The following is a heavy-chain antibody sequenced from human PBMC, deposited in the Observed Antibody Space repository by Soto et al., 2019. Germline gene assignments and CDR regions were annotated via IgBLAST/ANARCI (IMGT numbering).Heavy chain of an antibody. Sequence: SETLSLTCAVSGGSISSGGYSWSWIRQPPGKGLEWIGYIYYSGSTYYNPSLKSRVTISVDTSRNQFSLKLSSVPAADTAVYYCARTLRRGPPIDYWGQGTLVTVSS. CDR3: ARTLRRGPPIDY. CDR2: IYYSGST. CDR1: GGSISSGGYS. J-gene: IGHJ4*02. D-gene: IGHD3-10*01. V-gene: IGHV4-30-2*05.